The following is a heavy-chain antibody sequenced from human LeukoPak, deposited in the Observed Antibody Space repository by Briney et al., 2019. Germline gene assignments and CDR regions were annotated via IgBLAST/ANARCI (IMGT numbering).Heavy chain of an antibody. J-gene: IGHJ4*02. V-gene: IGHV4-39*01. Sequence: SETLSLTCTVSGGSVSSGSYYWGWIRQPPGKGLEWIGNIYYSGSTYYNPSLKSRVTISVDTSKNQFSLKLSSVTAADTAVYYCARHSLIRGRYYYGSGSEADYWGQGTLVTVSS. CDR3: ARHSLIRGRYYYGSGSEADY. CDR1: GGSVSSGSYY. D-gene: IGHD3-10*01. CDR2: IYYSGST.